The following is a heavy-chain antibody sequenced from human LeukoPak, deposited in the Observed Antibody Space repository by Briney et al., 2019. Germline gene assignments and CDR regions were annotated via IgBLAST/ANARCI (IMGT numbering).Heavy chain of an antibody. Sequence: GGSLRLSCAASGFTFSSYSMNWVRQAPGKGLEWVSYISSSSSTIYYADSVKGRFTISRDNAKNSLYLQMNSLRAEDTAVYYCARVRGGDYSSSSGGFDYWGQGTLVTVSS. V-gene: IGHV3-48*04. CDR2: ISSSSSTI. J-gene: IGHJ4*02. CDR3: ARVRGGDYSSSSGGFDY. CDR1: GFTFSSYS. D-gene: IGHD6-6*01.